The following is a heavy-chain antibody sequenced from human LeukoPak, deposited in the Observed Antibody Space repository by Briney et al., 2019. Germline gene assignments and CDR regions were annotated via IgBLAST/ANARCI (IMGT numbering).Heavy chain of an antibody. D-gene: IGHD3-3*01. CDR2: ISSSGITI. J-gene: IGHJ6*02. CDR3: ARGGFWSGYYNCYGMDV. V-gene: IGHV3-48*03. Sequence: GGSLRLSCAASGFTFNNYEMNWVRQAPGKGLECVSYISSSGITIYYADSVKGRFTISRDNAKNSLYLQMNSLRAEDTAVYFCARGGFWSGYYNCYGMDVWGQGTTVTVSS. CDR1: GFTFNNYE.